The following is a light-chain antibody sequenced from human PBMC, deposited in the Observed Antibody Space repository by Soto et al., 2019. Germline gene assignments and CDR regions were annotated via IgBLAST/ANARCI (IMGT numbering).Light chain of an antibody. CDR2: DVT. CDR1: SNDIGAYNY. V-gene: IGLV2-14*03. Sequence: QSVLTQPASVSGSPGQSITISCTGTSNDIGAYNYVSWYQQHPGKAPKLLIYDVTHRPSGVSDRFSGSKSGRTASLTISGLQPEDEADYYCSSYTRIIAVVFGGGTKLTVL. CDR3: SSYTRIIAVV. J-gene: IGLJ2*01.